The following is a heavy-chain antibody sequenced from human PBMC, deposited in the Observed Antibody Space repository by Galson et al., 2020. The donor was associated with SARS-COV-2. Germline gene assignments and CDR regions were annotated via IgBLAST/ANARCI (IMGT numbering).Heavy chain of an antibody. V-gene: IGHV5-10-1*01. CDR1: GYSFTSYW. Sequence: KVSCKGSGYSFTSYWISWVRQMPGKGLEWMGRIDPSDSYTNYSPSFQGHVTISADKSISTAYLQWSSLKASDTAFYYCARLFSVPYDYMDVWGKGTTVAVS. CDR3: ARLFSVPYDYMDV. D-gene: IGHD3-10*02. J-gene: IGHJ6*03. CDR2: IDPSDSYT.